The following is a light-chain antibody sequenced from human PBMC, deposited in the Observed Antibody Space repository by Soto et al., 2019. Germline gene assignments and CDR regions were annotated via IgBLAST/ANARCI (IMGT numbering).Light chain of an antibody. V-gene: IGKV1-9*01. CDR2: AAS. Sequence: DIQLTQSPSFLSASVGDRVTITCRASQGIGSYLAWYQQTPGKAPKLLIYAASTLQRGVPSTFSGSGSGTESTLTISSLQPEDFATYYCQQLTSYPYTFGQGTKLEIK. CDR1: QGIGSY. CDR3: QQLTSYPYT. J-gene: IGKJ2*01.